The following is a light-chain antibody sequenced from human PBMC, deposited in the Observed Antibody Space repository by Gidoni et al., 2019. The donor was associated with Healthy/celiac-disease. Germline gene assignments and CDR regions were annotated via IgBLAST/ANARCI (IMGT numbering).Light chain of an antibody. CDR3: QAWDSSTLV. CDR2: QDS. CDR1: KWGDKY. Sequence: SYELTQPPSVSVSPGQTASITCSGEKWGDKYAGWYQQKPGQSPVLVIYQDSKRPSGIPERFSGSNSGNTATLTISGTQAMYEADYYCQAWDSSTLVFGTGTKVTVL. J-gene: IGLJ1*01. V-gene: IGLV3-1*01.